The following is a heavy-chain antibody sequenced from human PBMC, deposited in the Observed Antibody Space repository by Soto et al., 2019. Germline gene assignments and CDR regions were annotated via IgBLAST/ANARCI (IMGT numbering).Heavy chain of an antibody. CDR2: ISSSGSAI. CDR3: ARGYSGALDI. Sequence: PERSLRLSCVASGFTFSDDYMTWIRQAPWKGLEYVSSISSSGSAIYYADSVKGRFTISRDNAKKSLFLHMSSLRAEDTAVYYCARGYSGALDIWGEGTMVTLSS. D-gene: IGHD2-15*01. J-gene: IGHJ3*02. CDR1: GFTFSDDY. V-gene: IGHV3-11*01.